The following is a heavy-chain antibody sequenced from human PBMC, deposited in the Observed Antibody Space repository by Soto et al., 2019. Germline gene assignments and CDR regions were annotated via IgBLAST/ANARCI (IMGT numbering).Heavy chain of an antibody. D-gene: IGHD3-22*01. J-gene: IGHJ3*01. CDR3: ARHSSLGSGYSP. Sequence: QLQLQESGPGLVKPSETLSLTCTVSGGSIGSSTYYWGWIRQAPEKGLEWVGSIYYSGRTYYNPSLESRVTISVDPSKNQFSLKMSSVTAADTAVYYCARHSSLGSGYSPWGQGTMVTVSP. CDR1: GGSIGSSTYY. CDR2: IYYSGRT. V-gene: IGHV4-39*01.